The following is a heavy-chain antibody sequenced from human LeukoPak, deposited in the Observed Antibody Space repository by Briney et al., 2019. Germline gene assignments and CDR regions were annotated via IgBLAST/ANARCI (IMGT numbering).Heavy chain of an antibody. J-gene: IGHJ5*02. CDR2: IIPIFGTA. CDR1: GGTFSSYA. D-gene: IGHD3-3*01. CDR3: ARGHHPHYDFWIRPARCGWFDP. V-gene: IGHV1-69*13. Sequence: GASVKVSCKASGGTFSSYAITWVRQAPGQGLEWMGGIIPIFGTANYAQKFQGRVTITADESTSTAYMELSSLRSEDTAVYYCARGHHPHYDFWIRPARCGWFDPWGQGTLVTVSS.